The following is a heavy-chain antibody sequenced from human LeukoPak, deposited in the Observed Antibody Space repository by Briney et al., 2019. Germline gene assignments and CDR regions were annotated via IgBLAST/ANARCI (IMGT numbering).Heavy chain of an antibody. Sequence: GRSLRLSCAASGFTFSSYAMSWVRQAPGQGLEWVSAIGGSGGSTYYADSLKGRFTISRDNSKNTLYLQMNSLRAEDTAVYYCAKDLSRSRYCSGGSCYSSEYFQHWGQGTLVTVSS. J-gene: IGHJ1*01. D-gene: IGHD2-15*01. V-gene: IGHV3-23*01. CDR1: GFTFSSYA. CDR2: IGGSGGST. CDR3: AKDLSRSRYCSGGSCYSSEYFQH.